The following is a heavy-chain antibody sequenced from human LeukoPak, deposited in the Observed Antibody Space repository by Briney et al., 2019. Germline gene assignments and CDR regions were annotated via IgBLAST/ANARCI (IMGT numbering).Heavy chain of an antibody. V-gene: IGHV1-69*05. CDR3: ARAGGSYYYYMDV. CDR1: GGTLSSYA. Sequence: ASVKVSCKASGGTLSSYAISWVRQAPGQGLEWMGRIIPIFGTANYAQKFQGRVTITTDESTSTACMELSSLRSEDTAVYYCARAGGSYYYYMDVWGKGTTVTVSS. CDR2: IIPIFGTA. J-gene: IGHJ6*03.